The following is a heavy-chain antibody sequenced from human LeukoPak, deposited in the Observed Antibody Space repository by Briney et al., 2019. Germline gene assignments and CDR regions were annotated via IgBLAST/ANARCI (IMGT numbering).Heavy chain of an antibody. CDR1: GYTFTDYY. J-gene: IGHJ4*02. V-gene: IGHV1-2*02. CDR3: ARDRDYSNTERGFDY. Sequence: ASVKVSCKTSGYTFTDYYIHWVRQAPGQGLEWMGWINPNSGETNSAQKFQGRVAMTGDTSISTAYMELRRVTSDDTAVYYCARDRDYSNTERGFDYWGQGTLVTVSS. CDR2: INPNSGET. D-gene: IGHD4-11*01.